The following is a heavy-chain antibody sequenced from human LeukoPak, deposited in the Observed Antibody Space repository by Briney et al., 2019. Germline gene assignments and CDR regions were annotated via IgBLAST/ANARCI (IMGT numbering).Heavy chain of an antibody. Sequence: SETLSLTCTVSGESINSFYWSWIRQPAGKGLEWIGRIYSSGSTNYSPSLKSRVTMSVDTSKNQFSLKLSSVTAADTAEYYCARDVVAAAGSFDYWGQGTQVSVSS. CDR2: IYSSGST. J-gene: IGHJ4*02. V-gene: IGHV4-4*07. CDR3: ARDVVAAAGSFDY. D-gene: IGHD6-13*01. CDR1: GESINSFY.